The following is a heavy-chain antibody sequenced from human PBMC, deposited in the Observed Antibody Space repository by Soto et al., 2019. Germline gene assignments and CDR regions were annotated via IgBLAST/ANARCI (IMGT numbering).Heavy chain of an antibody. V-gene: IGHV4-31*03. J-gene: IGHJ3*02. Sequence: LSLTCTVSGGSISSGGYYWSWIRQHPGKGLEWIGYIYYSGSTYYNPSLKSRVTISVDTSKNQFSLKLSSVTAADTAVYYCARGQGPYYYDSSGPPTGAFDIWGQGTMVTVSS. CDR1: GGSISSGGYY. CDR3: ARGQGPYYYDSSGPPTGAFDI. CDR2: IYYSGST. D-gene: IGHD3-22*01.